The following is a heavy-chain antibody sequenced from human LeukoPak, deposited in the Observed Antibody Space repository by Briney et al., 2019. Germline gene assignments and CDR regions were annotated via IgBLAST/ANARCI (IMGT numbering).Heavy chain of an antibody. CDR1: GYTFTSYY. CDR3: ARAKPYDNNGYSPELRY. D-gene: IGHD3-22*01. J-gene: IGHJ4*02. CDR2: SDPNSGAT. Sequence: ASVKVSCKTSGYTFTSYYIHWLRQAPGQGFEWLGWSDPNSGATKYEHFQGRVTMTWDTSIDTAYMELTRLTSDDTAGYYCARAKPYDNNGYSPELRYWGQGTLVTVS. V-gene: IGHV1-2*02.